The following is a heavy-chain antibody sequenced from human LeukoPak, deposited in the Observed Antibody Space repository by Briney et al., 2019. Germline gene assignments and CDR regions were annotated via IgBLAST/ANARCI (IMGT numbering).Heavy chain of an antibody. CDR3: ARAPGRQVITSV. D-gene: IGHD3-22*01. CDR1: GGSISSGGYY. CDR2: IYYSGST. J-gene: IGHJ4*02. V-gene: IGHV4-31*03. Sequence: SETLSLTCTVSGGSISSGGYYWSWIRQHPGKGLEWTGYIYYSGSTYYNPSLKSRVTISVDTSKNQFSLKLSSVTAADTAVYYCARAPGRQVITSVWGQGTLVTVSS.